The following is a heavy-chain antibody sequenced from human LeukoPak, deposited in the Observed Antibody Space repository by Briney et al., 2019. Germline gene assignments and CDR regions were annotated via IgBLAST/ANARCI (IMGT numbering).Heavy chain of an antibody. Sequence: PGGSLRLSCAASGFTFSSYAMHWVRQAPGKGLEWVAVISYDGSNKYYADSVKGRFTISRDNSKNTLYLQMNSLRAEDTAVYYCARDPDSSGHYLVGLGYWGQGTLVTVSS. CDR1: GFTFSSYA. V-gene: IGHV3-30-3*01. CDR2: ISYDGSNK. D-gene: IGHD3-22*01. CDR3: ARDPDSSGHYLVGLGY. J-gene: IGHJ4*02.